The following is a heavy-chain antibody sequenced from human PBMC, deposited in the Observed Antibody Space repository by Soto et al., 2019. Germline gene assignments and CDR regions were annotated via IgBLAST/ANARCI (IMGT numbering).Heavy chain of an antibody. Sequence: ASVKVSCKASGYSFTNNDVSWVRQSSGQGLEWMGWMNPGSGDTGYAEKFEGRVTMTRDIYTNTAHMELSSLRSDDKATYYCARMAMSRSLNWFDPWGQGTLVTVSS. V-gene: IGHV1-8*01. D-gene: IGHD3-16*02. CDR1: GYSFTNND. CDR3: ARMAMSRSLNWFDP. J-gene: IGHJ5*02. CDR2: MNPGSGDT.